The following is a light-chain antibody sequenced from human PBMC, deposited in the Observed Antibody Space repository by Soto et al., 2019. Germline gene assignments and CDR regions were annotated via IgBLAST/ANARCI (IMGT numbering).Light chain of an antibody. CDR2: EVS. J-gene: IGKJ4*01. V-gene: IGKV2D-29*01. CDR1: QSLLHSDGKTY. Sequence: DVVMTQTPVFLSVTPGQPASISCESSQSLLHSDGKTYLYWYLQKPGQPPQILIHEVSNRFSGGPXXVSGSGAGTAFTLQISRVEAADVGVYYCVQSVQLPLTVGGGTKVEIK. CDR3: VQSVQLPLT.